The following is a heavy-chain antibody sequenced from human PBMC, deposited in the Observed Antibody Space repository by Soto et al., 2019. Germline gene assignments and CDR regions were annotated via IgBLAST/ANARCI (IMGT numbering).Heavy chain of an antibody. CDR3: AHYDRDYYYYGMDV. J-gene: IGHJ6*02. CDR1: GFSLSTSGVG. D-gene: IGHD3-22*01. V-gene: IGHV2-5*02. Sequence: QITLKESGPTLVKPTQTLTLTCTFSGFSLSTSGVGVGWIRQPPGKALEWLALIYWDDDKRYSPSLKSRLTITKDTSKNQVVLTMTNMDPVDTATYCCAHYDRDYYYYGMDVWGQGTTVTVSS. CDR2: IYWDDDK.